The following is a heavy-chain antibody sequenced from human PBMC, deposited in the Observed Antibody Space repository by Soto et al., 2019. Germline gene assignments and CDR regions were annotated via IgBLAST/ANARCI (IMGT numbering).Heavy chain of an antibody. D-gene: IGHD5-18*01. V-gene: IGHV1-69*12. CDR2: IIPIFGTA. Sequence: QVQLVQSGAEVKKPGSSVKVSCKASGGTFSSYAISWVRQAPGQGLEWMGGIIPIFGTANYAQKFQGRVTVAEDEYTSTAYMELSSLRSENTAVYYCAPQGNTAMVTNYSYYGMDVWGQGTTVTVSS. J-gene: IGHJ6*02. CDR3: APQGNTAMVTNYSYYGMDV. CDR1: GGTFSSYA.